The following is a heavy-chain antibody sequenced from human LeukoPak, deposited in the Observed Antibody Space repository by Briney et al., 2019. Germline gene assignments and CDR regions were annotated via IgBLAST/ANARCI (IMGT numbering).Heavy chain of an antibody. CDR1: GGSINSYY. CDR2: IYYSGST. D-gene: IGHD3-22*01. V-gene: IGHV4-59*01. J-gene: IGHJ4*02. CDR3: TSSYCYDSSGYIAV. Sequence: SETLSLTCTVSGGSINSYYWSWIRQPPGKGLEWIGYIYYSGSTNYNPSLKSRVTISLDTSRTQFSLKLSSVTAADTAVYYCTSSYCYDSSGYIAVWGQGTLVTVSS.